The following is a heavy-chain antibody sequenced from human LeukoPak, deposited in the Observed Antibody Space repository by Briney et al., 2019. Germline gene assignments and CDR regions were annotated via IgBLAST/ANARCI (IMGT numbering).Heavy chain of an antibody. CDR1: GFTFSSYS. V-gene: IGHV3-21*01. CDR2: ISSSSSYI. D-gene: IGHD3-10*01. Sequence: TGGSLRLSCAASGFTFSSYSMNWVRQAPGKGLEWVSSISSSSSYIYYADSEKGRFTISRDNAKNSLYLQMNSLRAEDTAVYYCARDGSGVFDYWGQGTLVTVSS. J-gene: IGHJ4*02. CDR3: ARDGSGVFDY.